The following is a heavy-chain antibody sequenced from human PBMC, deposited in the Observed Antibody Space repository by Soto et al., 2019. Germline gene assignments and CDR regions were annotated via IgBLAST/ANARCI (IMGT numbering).Heavy chain of an antibody. D-gene: IGHD6-25*01. V-gene: IGHV2-5*02. CDR2: NYWDDEK. CDR3: EHLGGVAASYFDF. Sequence: QITLRESGPTLVTPTQTLTLTCTFSGFSLNTGGVGVAGIRQPPGAALEWLTLNYWDDEKRYTPSLKNRLTITKVTSKNQVVLTMTNVDPVDTATYSCEHLGGVAASYFDFWGQGTLVTVSS. CDR1: GFSLNTGGVG. J-gene: IGHJ4*02.